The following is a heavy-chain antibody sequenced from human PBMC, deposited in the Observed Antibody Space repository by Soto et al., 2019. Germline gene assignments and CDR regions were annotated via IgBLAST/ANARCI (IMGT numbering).Heavy chain of an antibody. J-gene: IGHJ3*01. CDR2: VYGDGDK. V-gene: IGHV2-5*02. CDR1: GISLTTSGEG. CDR3: AHNIGGDYVYGFDF. D-gene: IGHD3-16*01. Sequence: SGPTLVNPTQTLTLTCTFSGISLTTSGEGVGWVRQPPGKGLEWVALVYGDGDKRYLTSLKSRLTITKDTSKNQVVLTMTNMDPVDTVTYFCAHNIGGDYVYGFDFWGQGTKVTVSS.